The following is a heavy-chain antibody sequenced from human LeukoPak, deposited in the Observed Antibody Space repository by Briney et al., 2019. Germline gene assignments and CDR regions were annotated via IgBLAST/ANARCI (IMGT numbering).Heavy chain of an antibody. Sequence: SETLSLTCTVSGYSISSGYYWGWIRQPPGKGLEWIGSIYTSGSTNYNPSLKSRVTISVDTSKNQFSLKLSSVTAADTAVYYCATQDVDTAMAHDYWGQGTLVTVSS. CDR1: GYSISSGYY. CDR2: IYTSGST. J-gene: IGHJ4*02. CDR3: ATQDVDTAMAHDY. D-gene: IGHD5-18*01. V-gene: IGHV4-38-2*02.